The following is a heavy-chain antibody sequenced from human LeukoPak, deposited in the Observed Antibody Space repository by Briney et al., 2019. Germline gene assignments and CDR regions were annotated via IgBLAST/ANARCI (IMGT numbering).Heavy chain of an antibody. CDR2: IGRTGSPA. CDR3: ARDQRPYCGGECYCAIDL. D-gene: IGHD2-21*01. Sequence: GGSLGLSCEASGFTFSSHSMTWVRQAPGKTLEWISYIGRTGSPAHYADSVRGRFTISRDNAKNSLYLQMNSLTVEDTAVYYCARDQRPYCGGECYCAIDLWGRGTLVTVSS. J-gene: IGHJ3*01. V-gene: IGHV3-48*01. CDR1: GFTFSSHS.